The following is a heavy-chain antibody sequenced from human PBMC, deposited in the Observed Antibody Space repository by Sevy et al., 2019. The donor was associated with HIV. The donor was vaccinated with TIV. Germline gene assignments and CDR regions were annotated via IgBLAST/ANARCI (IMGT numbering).Heavy chain of an antibody. CDR3: ARVSKLIFGVVIIYYYGMDV. D-gene: IGHD3-3*01. J-gene: IGHJ6*02. V-gene: IGHV3-7*04. CDR2: IKQDGSEK. CDR1: GFTFSSYW. Sequence: GGSLRLSCAASGFTFSSYWMSWVRQAPGKGLEWVANIKQDGSEKFYVDSVKGRFTISRDNAKNSMYLQMNSLRAEDTAVYYCARVSKLIFGVVIIYYYGMDVWGQGPTVTVSS.